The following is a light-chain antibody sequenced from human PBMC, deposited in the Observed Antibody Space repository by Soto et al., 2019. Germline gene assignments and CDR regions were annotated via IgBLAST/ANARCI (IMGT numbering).Light chain of an antibody. Sequence: QSALTQPPSASGSPGQSVTISCTGSSSDVGGYNYVSWYQQHPGKAPKLMIYEVSKRPSGVPDRLSGSKSGTTASLTVSGLQAEYESESYCSSYGGSNTVVFGGGTKLTVL. V-gene: IGLV2-8*01. CDR3: SSYGGSNTVV. J-gene: IGLJ2*01. CDR2: EVS. CDR1: SSDVGGYNY.